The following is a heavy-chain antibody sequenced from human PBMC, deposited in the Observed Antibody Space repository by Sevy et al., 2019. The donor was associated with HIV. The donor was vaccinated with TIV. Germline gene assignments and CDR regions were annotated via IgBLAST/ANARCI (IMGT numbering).Heavy chain of an antibody. J-gene: IGHJ6*03. V-gene: IGHV1-69*13. Sequence: ASVKVSCKASGGTFSSYAISWVRQAPGQGLEWMGRIIPIFGTANYAQKFQGRVTITADESTSTAYMELSSLRSEDTAVYYCARARQLRFGELFKALSDDYYYMDVWGKGTTVTVSS. CDR2: IIPIFGTA. D-gene: IGHD3-10*01. CDR3: ARARQLRFGELFKALSDDYYYMDV. CDR1: GGTFSSYA.